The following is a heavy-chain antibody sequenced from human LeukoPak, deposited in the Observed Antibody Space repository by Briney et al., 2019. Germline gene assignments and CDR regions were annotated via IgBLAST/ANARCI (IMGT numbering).Heavy chain of an antibody. CDR1: GFTFSSYG. Sequence: GGSLRLSCAASGFTFSSYGMHWVRQAPGKGLEWVAVIWYDGSNKYYADSVKGRFTISRDNSKNTLYLQMNSLRAEDTAVYYCARSWLVEETERRSFDYWGQGTLVTVSS. J-gene: IGHJ4*02. D-gene: IGHD6-19*01. V-gene: IGHV3-33*01. CDR2: IWYDGSNK. CDR3: ARSWLVEETERRSFDY.